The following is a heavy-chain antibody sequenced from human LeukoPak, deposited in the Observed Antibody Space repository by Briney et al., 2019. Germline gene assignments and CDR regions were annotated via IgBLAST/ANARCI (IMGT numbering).Heavy chain of an antibody. CDR2: ISGSGGFT. CDR3: AKDLFACSSTSCYSQSH. V-gene: IGHV3-23*01. D-gene: IGHD2-2*01. Sequence: GGSLRLSCPASGFTFSTYGMSWVRQAPGKGLEWVSAISGSGGFTYYADSVKGRLTISRDNSKHTLYLQMNSLRAEDTAVYYCAKDLFACSSTSCYSQSHWGQGTLVTVSS. CDR1: GFTFSTYG. J-gene: IGHJ4*02.